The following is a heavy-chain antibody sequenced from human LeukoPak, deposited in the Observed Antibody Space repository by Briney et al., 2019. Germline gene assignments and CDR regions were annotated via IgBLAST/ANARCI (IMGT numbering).Heavy chain of an antibody. CDR3: ARDNDFDY. J-gene: IGHJ4*02. V-gene: IGHV3-21*01. CDR1: GFTFSSYS. Sequence: PGGSLRLSCAASGFTFSSYSMNWVRQAPGKGLEWVSSISSSSSYIYYAASVKGRFTISRDNAKNSLYLQMNSLRAEDTAVYYCARDNDFDYWGQGTLVTVSS. CDR2: ISSSSSYI.